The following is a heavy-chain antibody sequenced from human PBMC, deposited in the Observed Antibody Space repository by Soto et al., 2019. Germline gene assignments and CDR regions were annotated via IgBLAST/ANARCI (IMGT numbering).Heavy chain of an antibody. Sequence: ASVKVSCKASGYTFTGYYMHWVRQAPGQGLEWMGWISPNSGGTNYAQKFQGWVTMTTDTSFSTAYMELSRLRSDDTAVYYCATGRNDAHSVLDYWGQGTLVTVSS. CDR3: ATGRNDAHSVLDY. J-gene: IGHJ4*02. V-gene: IGHV1-2*04. D-gene: IGHD3-10*01. CDR2: ISPNSGGT. CDR1: GYTFTGYY.